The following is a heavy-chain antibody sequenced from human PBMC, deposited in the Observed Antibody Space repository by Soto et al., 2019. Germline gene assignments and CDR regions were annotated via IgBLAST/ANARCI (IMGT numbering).Heavy chain of an antibody. V-gene: IGHV3-23*01. CDR3: AKDTSPYDFWSGRYFDY. CDR1: GFTFSSYA. CDR2: ISGSGGST. D-gene: IGHD3-3*01. Sequence: PGGSLRLSCAASGFTFSSYAMSWVRQAPGKGLEWVSAISGSGGSTYYADSVKGRFTISRDNSKNTLYLQMNSLRAEDTAVYYCAKDTSPYDFWSGRYFDYWGQGTLVTVSS. J-gene: IGHJ4*02.